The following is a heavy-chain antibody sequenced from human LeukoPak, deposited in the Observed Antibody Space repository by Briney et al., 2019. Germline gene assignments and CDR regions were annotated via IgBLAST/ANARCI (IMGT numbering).Heavy chain of an antibody. J-gene: IGHJ4*02. CDR3: ARDPLRIAAAGTFDY. CDR2: INAGNGNT. V-gene: IGHV1-3*01. Sequence: ASVRVSCKASGYTFTSYAMHWVRQAPGQRLEWMGWINAGNGNTKYSQKFQGRVTITRGTSASTAYMELSSLRSEDTAVYYCARDPLRIAAAGTFDYWGQGTLVTVSS. CDR1: GYTFTSYA. D-gene: IGHD6-13*01.